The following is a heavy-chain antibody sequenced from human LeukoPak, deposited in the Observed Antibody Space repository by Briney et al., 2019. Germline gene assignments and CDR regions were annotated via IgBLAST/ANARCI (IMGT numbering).Heavy chain of an antibody. V-gene: IGHV1-46*01. D-gene: IGHD6-13*01. CDR2: ITPSNGFT. CDR1: GYTFTSYH. Sequence: ASVKVSCKASGYTFTSYHIHWVRQAPGQGLEWMGIITPSNGFTTHAQKFQGRLTMTRDTSTSTVYMELNSLTSEDTAVYYCARAGDSNWANYYYGLDVWGQGTLVTVSS. J-gene: IGHJ6*02. CDR3: ARAGDSNWANYYYGLDV.